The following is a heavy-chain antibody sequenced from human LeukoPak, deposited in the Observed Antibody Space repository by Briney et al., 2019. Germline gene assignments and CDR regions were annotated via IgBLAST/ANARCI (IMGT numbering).Heavy chain of an antibody. CDR3: ARHQGWLLTQ. V-gene: IGHV4-59*08. CDR1: GGSISSYY. D-gene: IGHD5-24*01. Sequence: PSETLSLTCTVSGGSISSYYWSWIRQPPGKGLEWIGYIYYSGSINYNPSLKSRVTISVDTSKNQFSLKLSSLTAADTAVYYCARHQGWLLTQWGQGTLVTVSS. CDR2: IYYSGSI. J-gene: IGHJ4*02.